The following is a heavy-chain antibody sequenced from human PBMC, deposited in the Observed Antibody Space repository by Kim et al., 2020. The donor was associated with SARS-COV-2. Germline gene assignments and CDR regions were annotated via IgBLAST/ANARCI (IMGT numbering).Heavy chain of an antibody. J-gene: IGHJ4*02. CDR3: TTEDVVRGVTPFDY. V-gene: IGHV3-15*01. D-gene: IGHD3-10*01. Sequence: AAPVKGRFTISRDDSKITLYLQMNSLKTEDTAVYYCTTEDVVRGVTPFDYWGQGTLVTVSS.